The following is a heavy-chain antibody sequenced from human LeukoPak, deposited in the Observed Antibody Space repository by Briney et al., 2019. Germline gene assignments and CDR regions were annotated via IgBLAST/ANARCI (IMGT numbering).Heavy chain of an antibody. Sequence: PSETLSLTCTVSGGSISSYYWSWIRQPPGKGLEWIGYIYYSGSTNYNPSLKSRVTMSVDTSKNQFSLKLSSVTAADTAVYYCARGGIVGTTARIPLFDYWGQGTLVTVSS. V-gene: IGHV4-59*01. CDR3: ARGGIVGTTARIPLFDY. CDR1: GGSISSYY. D-gene: IGHD1-26*01. J-gene: IGHJ4*02. CDR2: IYYSGST.